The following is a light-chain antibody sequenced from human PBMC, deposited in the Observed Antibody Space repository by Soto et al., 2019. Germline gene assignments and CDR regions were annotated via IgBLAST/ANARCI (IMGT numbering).Light chain of an antibody. CDR3: VSSL. Sequence: QSVLTQPASVSVSPGQSITISCTGTSSDPATYNLVTWYQQHPGKAPQLIIYEVAKRPSGFPTRFSGSQSGDTASLTIAGLPDEDEADYYGVSSLFGGGTKLTVL. V-gene: IGLV2-23*02. CDR2: EVA. CDR1: SSDPATYNL. J-gene: IGLJ2*01.